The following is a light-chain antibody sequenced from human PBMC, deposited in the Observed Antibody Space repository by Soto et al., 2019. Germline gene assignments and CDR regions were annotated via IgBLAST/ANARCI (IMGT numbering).Light chain of an antibody. CDR1: QDIRNY. Sequence: DIQMTQSPSSLSASVGDRVTITCRANQDIRNYLAWYQQKPGKVPKVLIYDASTLQSGVPSRFSGSGSGTDFTLTISSLQPEDVATYYCQKCNIAPFTFGPGTKVDIK. J-gene: IGKJ3*01. CDR2: DAS. V-gene: IGKV1-27*01. CDR3: QKCNIAPFT.